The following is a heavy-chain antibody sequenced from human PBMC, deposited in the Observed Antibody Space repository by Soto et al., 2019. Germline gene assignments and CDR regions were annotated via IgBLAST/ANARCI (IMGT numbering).Heavy chain of an antibody. Sequence: QVQLLQSGAEVKKPGSSVRGSCKASGDIFTRYSFSWVRQAPGQGLEWMGGVIPLFGTANYGKKFQGRVTITADKSTSTAFMDIRGLRSDDTAVYYCAGAPAGDYYYYYKFDVWGQGTAVTVS. J-gene: IGHJ6*02. CDR3: AGAPAGDYYYYYKFDV. V-gene: IGHV1-69*06. D-gene: IGHD2-21*02. CDR1: GDIFTRYS. CDR2: VIPLFGTA.